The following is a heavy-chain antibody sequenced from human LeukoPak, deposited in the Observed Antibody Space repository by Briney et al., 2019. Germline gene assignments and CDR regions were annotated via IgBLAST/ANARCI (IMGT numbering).Heavy chain of an antibody. CDR1: GYIFISYG. Sequence: ASVKVSCKASGYIFISYGISWVRQAPGQGLEWMGWISAYNGNTKYAQKLQGRVTITTDTSTSTDYMELRSLRSDDTAVYYCARDVRGIVGMDYFDYWGQGTLVTVSS. CDR2: ISAYNGNT. J-gene: IGHJ4*02. D-gene: IGHD3-22*01. CDR3: ARDVRGIVGMDYFDY. V-gene: IGHV1-18*01.